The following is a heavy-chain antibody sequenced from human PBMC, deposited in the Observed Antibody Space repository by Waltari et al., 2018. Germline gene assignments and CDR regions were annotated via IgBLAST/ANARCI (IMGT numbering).Heavy chain of an antibody. D-gene: IGHD5-18*01. CDR3: ARQTWIQLWLYAFDI. CDR1: GGSISSSSYY. Sequence: QLQLQESGPGLVKPSETLSLTCTVSGGSISSSSYYWGWIRQPPGKGLAWIGSIYYSGSTDYNPSLKSRVTRSVDTSKNQFSLKLSSVTAADTAVYYCARQTWIQLWLYAFDIWGQGTMVTVSS. CDR2: IYYSGST. V-gene: IGHV4-39*01. J-gene: IGHJ3*02.